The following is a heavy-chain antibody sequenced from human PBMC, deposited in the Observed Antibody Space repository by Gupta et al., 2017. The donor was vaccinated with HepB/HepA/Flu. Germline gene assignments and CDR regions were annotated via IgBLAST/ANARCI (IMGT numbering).Heavy chain of an antibody. CDR3: AWDSSGYYYERDYYYYMDV. J-gene: IGHJ6*03. CDR2: INPNSGGT. D-gene: IGHD3-22*01. CDR1: GYTFTGYY. Sequence: WAEVNKPGASVKVSCKASGYTFTGYYMHWVRQAPGQGLEWMGWINPNSGGTNYAQKFQGRGTMTRDTSISTAYMELSRLRSDDTAVYYCAWDSSGYYYERDYYYYMDVWGKGTTVNVS. V-gene: IGHV1-2*02.